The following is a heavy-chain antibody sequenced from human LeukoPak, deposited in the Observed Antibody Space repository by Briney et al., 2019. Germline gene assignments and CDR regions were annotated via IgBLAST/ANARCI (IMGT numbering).Heavy chain of an antibody. CDR1: GDSFSTFP. J-gene: IGHJ6*03. CDR3: AKGRGGTTRMINYYYMDV. Sequence: GSSVKVSCKASGDSFSTFPITWVRQAPGQGLELVGGSIPMFGIANYAQEFQGRVTITADKSTTTAYMELSSLRSEDTAVYYCAKGRGGTTRMINYYYMDVWGIGTTVTVSS. D-gene: IGHD1-14*01. CDR2: SIPMFGIA. V-gene: IGHV1-69*17.